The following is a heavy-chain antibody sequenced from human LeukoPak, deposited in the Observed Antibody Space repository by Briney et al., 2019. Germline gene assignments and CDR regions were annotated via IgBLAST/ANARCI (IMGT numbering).Heavy chain of an antibody. V-gene: IGHV3-23*01. D-gene: IGHD3-3*01. CDR2: ISGSGGST. CDR1: GFTFSSYA. J-gene: IGHJ5*02. Sequence: PGGSLRLSCAASGFTFSSYAMSWVRQAPGKGLEWVSAISGSGGSTYYADSVKGRFTISRDNSKNTLYLQMNSLRAEDTAVYCCARDQYDFWSGYQRNWFDPWGQGTLVTVSS. CDR3: ARDQYDFWSGYQRNWFDP.